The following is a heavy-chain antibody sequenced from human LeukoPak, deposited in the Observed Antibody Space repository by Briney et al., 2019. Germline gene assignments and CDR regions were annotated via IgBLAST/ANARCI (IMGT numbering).Heavy chain of an antibody. D-gene: IGHD3-10*01. CDR3: AGQLWLSQNDY. Sequence: SETLSLTCTVSGGSISSSGYYWGRIRQPPGKGLEWIGSIYSSGSTYYNPSLKSRVTISVDTSKNQFSLKLSSVTAADTAVYYCAGQLWLSQNDYWGQGTLVTVSS. J-gene: IGHJ4*02. CDR1: GGSISSSGYY. CDR2: IYSSGST. V-gene: IGHV4-39*01.